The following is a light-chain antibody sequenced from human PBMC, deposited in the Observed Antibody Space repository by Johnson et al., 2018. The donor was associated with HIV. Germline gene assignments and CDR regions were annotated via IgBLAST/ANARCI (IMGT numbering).Light chain of an antibody. CDR3: GTWDSSLSAGIV. CDR1: SSNIGNNY. CDR2: DHN. V-gene: IGLV1-51*01. Sequence: QSVLTQPPSVSAAPGQKVTISCSGSSSNIGNNYVSWYQQLPGTAPKLLIYDHNKRPSGIPDRFSGSKSGTSATLGITGLQTGDEADYYCGTWDSSLSAGIVFGTGTKVTVL. J-gene: IGLJ1*01.